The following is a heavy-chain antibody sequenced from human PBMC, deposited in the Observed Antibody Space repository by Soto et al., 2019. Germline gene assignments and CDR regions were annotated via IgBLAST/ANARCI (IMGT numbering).Heavy chain of an antibody. J-gene: IGHJ4*02. CDR3: ARDRGGGYDFWSGYYPSLDYFDY. Sequence: EVQLVESGGGLVQPGGSLRLSCAASGFTFSSYWMHWVRQAPGKGLVWVSRINSDGSSTSYADSVKGRFTISRDNAKNTLYLQMNSLRAEDTAVYYCARDRGGGYDFWSGYYPSLDYFDYWGQGTLVTVSS. D-gene: IGHD3-3*01. CDR1: GFTFSSYW. V-gene: IGHV3-74*01. CDR2: INSDGSST.